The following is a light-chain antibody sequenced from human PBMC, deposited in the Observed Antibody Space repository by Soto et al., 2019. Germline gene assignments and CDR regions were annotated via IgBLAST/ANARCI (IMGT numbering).Light chain of an antibody. V-gene: IGKV2-24*01. J-gene: IGKJ1*01. CDR3: MQATQFPWT. CDR1: QSLVHSDGNTY. CDR2: KIS. Sequence: DIVMTQTPLSSPVTLGQPASISCRSSQSLVHSDGNTYLSWLQQRPGQPPRLLIYKISNRFSGXPXXXXXXXXXXXXXXKIXRVAAEDIGVYYCMQATQFPWTFGQGTKVEIK.